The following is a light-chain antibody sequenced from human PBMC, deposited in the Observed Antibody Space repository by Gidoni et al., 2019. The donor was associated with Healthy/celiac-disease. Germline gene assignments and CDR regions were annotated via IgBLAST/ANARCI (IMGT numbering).Light chain of an antibody. J-gene: IGKJ1*01. Sequence: EIVWTQSPGTLSLSPGERATPSCRASQSVSSSYLAWYQQKPGQAPRLLIYGASSRATGIPARFSGSGSGTDFTLTISSLEPEDFAVYYCQQSGSSPCTFGQGTKVEIK. CDR2: GAS. V-gene: IGKV3-20*01. CDR3: QQSGSSPCT. CDR1: QSVSSSY.